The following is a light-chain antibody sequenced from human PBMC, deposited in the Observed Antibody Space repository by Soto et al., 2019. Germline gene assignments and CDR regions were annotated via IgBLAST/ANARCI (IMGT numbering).Light chain of an antibody. CDR3: QQYGNSPVT. CDR1: QSVSSSY. V-gene: IGKV3-20*01. CDR2: GAS. J-gene: IGKJ1*01. Sequence: EIVLTQSPGTLSLSPGERAALSCRASQSVSSSYLAWYQRKPGQAPRLLIYGASSRATGIPDRFSGSGSGTDFSLTISRLEPEDFAVYYCQQYGNSPVTFGKGTKVEIK.